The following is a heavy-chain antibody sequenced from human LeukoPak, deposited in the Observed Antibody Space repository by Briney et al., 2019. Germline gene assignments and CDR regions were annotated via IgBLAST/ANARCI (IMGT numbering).Heavy chain of an antibody. CDR2: VSGSGGAT. Sequence: GSLRLSCAASGFTFNNYAMSWVRQAPGMGLEWLSYVSGSGGATYYAASVKGRFTISRDNSKSTVYLQMGSLRAEDTAVYYCAKNRGGTYKYYMDVWGNGTTVTVSS. J-gene: IGHJ6*03. CDR1: GFTFNNYA. V-gene: IGHV3-23*01. D-gene: IGHD1-1*01. CDR3: AKNRGGTYKYYMDV.